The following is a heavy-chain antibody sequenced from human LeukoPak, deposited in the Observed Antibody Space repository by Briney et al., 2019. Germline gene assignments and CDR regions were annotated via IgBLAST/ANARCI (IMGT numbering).Heavy chain of an antibody. CDR1: GYSISSGYY. V-gene: IGHV4-38-2*02. CDR2: IYQSGST. Sequence: SETLSLTCTVSGYSISSGYYWGWIRQPPGKGLEWIGSIYQSGSTYYYPSLKSRVTISLDTSKNQLSLKLSSVTAADTAVYYCARSVQWLLDYWGQGTLVTVSS. D-gene: IGHD6-19*01. CDR3: ARSVQWLLDY. J-gene: IGHJ4*02.